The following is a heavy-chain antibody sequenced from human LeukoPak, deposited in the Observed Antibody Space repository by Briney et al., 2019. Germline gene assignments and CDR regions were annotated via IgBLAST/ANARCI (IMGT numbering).Heavy chain of an antibody. V-gene: IGHV3-9*01. J-gene: IGHJ6*02. Sequence: GGSLRLSCAASGFTFDDYAMHWVRRAPGKGLEWVSGISWNSGSIGYADSVKGRFTISRDNAKNSLYLQMNSLRAEDTALYYCAKGGKVLRFLEYGMDVWGQGTTVTVSS. D-gene: IGHD3-3*01. CDR3: AKGGKVLRFLEYGMDV. CDR2: ISWNSGSI. CDR1: GFTFDDYA.